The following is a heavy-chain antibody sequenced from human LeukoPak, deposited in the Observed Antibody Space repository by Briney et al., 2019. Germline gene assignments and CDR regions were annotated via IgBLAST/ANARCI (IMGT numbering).Heavy chain of an antibody. CDR1: GGSFSGYY. Sequence: PSETLSLTCAVYGGSFSGYYWSWIRQPPGKGLEWIGEINHSGSTNYNPSLKSRVTISVDKSKNQFSLKLSSVTAADTAVYYCARAARDRHELGYWGQGTLVTVSS. CDR3: ARAARDRHELGY. J-gene: IGHJ4*02. CDR2: INHSGST. V-gene: IGHV4-34*01.